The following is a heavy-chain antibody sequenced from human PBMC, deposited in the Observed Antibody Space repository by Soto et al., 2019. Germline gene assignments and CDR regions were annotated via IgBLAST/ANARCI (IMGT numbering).Heavy chain of an antibody. CDR2: IKQDGSQK. D-gene: IGHD5-12*01. CDR1: GFSFSNYW. CDR3: ARVGLDTGYDTADY. Sequence: GGSLRLSCTASGFSFSNYWMSWVRQAPGKGLEWVANIKQDGSQKYYVDSVEGRFTISRDNAKNSLFLHMDSLRVEDTAVYYCARVGLDTGYDTADYWGQGALVTV. V-gene: IGHV3-7*04. J-gene: IGHJ4*02.